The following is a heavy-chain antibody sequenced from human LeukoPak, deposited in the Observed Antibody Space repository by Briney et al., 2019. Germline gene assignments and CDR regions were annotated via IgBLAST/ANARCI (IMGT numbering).Heavy chain of an antibody. CDR3: AADPDTTMAFDC. CDR2: IVGDSTDT. Sequence: SVKVSCTASGFTFTSSSIQWIRQAPGQRLEWIGWIVGDSTDTYYAQRFQERVTIARDMSTSTAYLELSSLRSEDTAVYYCAADPDTTMAFDCWGQGTLVTVSS. J-gene: IGHJ4*02. V-gene: IGHV1-58*02. CDR1: GFTFTSSS. D-gene: IGHD5-18*01.